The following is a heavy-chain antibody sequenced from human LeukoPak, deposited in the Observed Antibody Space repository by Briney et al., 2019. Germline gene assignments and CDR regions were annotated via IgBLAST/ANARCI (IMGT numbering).Heavy chain of an antibody. Sequence: PGGSLRLSCAASGFTFSSYGMHWVRQAPGKGLEWVADIWFDGKNEHFADSVKGRFTISRDNSKNTMYLQMNSLRAEDTAVYYCARAGVPVPGTAWFDPWGQGTLVTVSS. V-gene: IGHV3-33*01. CDR2: IWFDGKNE. D-gene: IGHD1-1*01. CDR1: GFTFSSYG. CDR3: ARAGVPVPGTAWFDP. J-gene: IGHJ5*02.